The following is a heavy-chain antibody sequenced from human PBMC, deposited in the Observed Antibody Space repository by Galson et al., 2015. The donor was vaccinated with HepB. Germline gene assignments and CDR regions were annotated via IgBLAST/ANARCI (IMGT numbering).Heavy chain of an antibody. CDR3: ARGPDIVVVVAGWFDP. V-gene: IGHV4-59*01. Sequence: IRQPPGKGLEWIGYIYYSGSTNYNPSLKSRVTISVDTSKNQFSLKLSSVTAADTAVYYCARGPDIVVVVAGWFDPWGQGTLVTVSS. J-gene: IGHJ5*02. D-gene: IGHD2-15*01. CDR2: IYYSGST.